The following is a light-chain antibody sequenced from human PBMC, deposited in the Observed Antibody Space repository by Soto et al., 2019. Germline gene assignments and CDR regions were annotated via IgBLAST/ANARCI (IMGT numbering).Light chain of an antibody. CDR2: GAS. V-gene: IGKV3-20*01. CDR3: QQYGSSPPIT. J-gene: IGKJ5*01. CDR1: QSVSSTY. Sequence: EIVLTQSPGTLSLSPGERTTLSCRASQSVSSTYLAWYHQKPGQAPRPLIYGASSRATGIPARFSGSGSGTDFTLTISRLEPEDFAVYYCQQYGSSPPITFGQGTRLEIK.